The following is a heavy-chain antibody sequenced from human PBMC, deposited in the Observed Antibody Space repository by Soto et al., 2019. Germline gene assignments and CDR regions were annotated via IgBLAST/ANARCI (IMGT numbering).Heavy chain of an antibody. J-gene: IGHJ4*02. CDR1: GGSFSGYY. Sequence: QVQLQQWGAGLLKPSETLSLTCAVYGGSFSGYYWSWIRQPPGKGLEWIGEINHSGSTNYNPSLKSRVTISVDTSKKQFSMKLSSVTAADTAVYYCASMGYDSSGYLFDYWGQGTLVTVSS. CDR3: ASMGYDSSGYLFDY. V-gene: IGHV4-34*01. CDR2: INHSGST. D-gene: IGHD3-22*01.